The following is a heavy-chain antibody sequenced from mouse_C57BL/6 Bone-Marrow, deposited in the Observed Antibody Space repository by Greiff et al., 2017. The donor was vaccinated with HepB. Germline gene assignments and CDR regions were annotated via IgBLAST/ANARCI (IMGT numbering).Heavy chain of an antibody. CDR2: IRLKSDNYAT. D-gene: IGHD2-3*01. V-gene: IGHV6-3*01. CDR1: GFTFSNYW. Sequence: EVKLVESGGGLVQPGGSMKLSCVASGFTFSNYWMNWVRQSPEKGLEWVAQIRLKSDNYATHYAESVKGRFTISRDDSKSSVYLQMNNLRAEDTGIYYCTRDGYYRAWFAYWGQGTLVTVSA. J-gene: IGHJ3*01. CDR3: TRDGYYRAWFAY.